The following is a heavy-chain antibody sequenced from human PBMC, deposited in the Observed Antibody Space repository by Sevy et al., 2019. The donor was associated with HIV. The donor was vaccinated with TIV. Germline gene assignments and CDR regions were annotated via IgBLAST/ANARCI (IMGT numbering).Heavy chain of an antibody. V-gene: IGHV4-31*03. CDR3: ARGNVDTAMVGFPDYFDY. CDR1: GGSISSGGYY. Sequence: SETLSLTCTVSGGSISSGGYYWSWIRQHPGKGLEWIGYIYYSGSTYYNPSLKSRVIISVDTSKNQFSLKLSSVTAADTAVYYCARGNVDTAMVGFPDYFDYWGQGTLVTVSS. D-gene: IGHD5-18*01. J-gene: IGHJ4*02. CDR2: IYYSGST.